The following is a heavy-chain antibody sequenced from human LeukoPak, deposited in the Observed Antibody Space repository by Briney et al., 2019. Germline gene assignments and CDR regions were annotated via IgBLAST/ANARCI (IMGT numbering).Heavy chain of an antibody. CDR3: ARLYYDSSGYPSGGDY. Sequence: SETLSLTCTVSGGSISSYYWSWIRQPPGKGLEWIGYIYYSGSTNYNPSLKSRVTISVDTSKNQFSLKLSSVTAADTAVYYCARLYYDSSGYPSGGDYWGQGTLVTVSS. CDR1: GGSISSYY. V-gene: IGHV4-59*01. CDR2: IYYSGST. D-gene: IGHD3-22*01. J-gene: IGHJ4*02.